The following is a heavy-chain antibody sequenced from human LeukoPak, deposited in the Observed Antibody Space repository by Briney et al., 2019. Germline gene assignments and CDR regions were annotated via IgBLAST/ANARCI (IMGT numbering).Heavy chain of an antibody. CDR3: AREKPSIAAAVYWELDY. D-gene: IGHD6-13*01. Sequence: GSSVKVSCKASGGTFSSYAISWVRQAPGQGLEWMGGIIPIFGTASYAQKFQGRVTITADKSTSTAYMELSSLRSEDTAVYYCAREKPSIAAAVYWELDYWGQGTLVTVSS. CDR2: IIPIFGTA. V-gene: IGHV1-69*06. J-gene: IGHJ4*02. CDR1: GGTFSSYA.